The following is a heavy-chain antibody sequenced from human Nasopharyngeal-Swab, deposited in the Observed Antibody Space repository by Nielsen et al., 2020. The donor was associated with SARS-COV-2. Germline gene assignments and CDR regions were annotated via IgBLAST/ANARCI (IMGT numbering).Heavy chain of an antibody. CDR3: ARAIGALAAY. Sequence: WIRQPPGKGLEWVANIRQDGGEIYYVDSVKGRFTISRGNAKNSLYLQMNSLRAEDTAVYYCARAIGALAAYWGQGTLVTVSS. CDR2: IRQDGGEI. V-gene: IGHV3-7*04. J-gene: IGHJ4*02. D-gene: IGHD2-15*01.